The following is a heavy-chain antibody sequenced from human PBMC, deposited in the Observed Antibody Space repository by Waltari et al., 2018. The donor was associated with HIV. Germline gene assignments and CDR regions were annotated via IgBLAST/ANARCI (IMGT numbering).Heavy chain of an antibody. CDR1: GASFSGYY. CDR3: ARGSIVLVPAATNYFDY. J-gene: IGHJ4*02. D-gene: IGHD2-2*01. V-gene: IGHV4-34*01. Sequence: QVQLQQWGAGLLKPSETLSLTCAVYGASFSGYYWTWIRQPPGKGLEWIGEINHRGSTNYNPSLKSRVTISVDTSKNQFSLKLSSVTAADTAVYYCARGSIVLVPAATNYFDYWGQGTLVTVFS. CDR2: INHRGST.